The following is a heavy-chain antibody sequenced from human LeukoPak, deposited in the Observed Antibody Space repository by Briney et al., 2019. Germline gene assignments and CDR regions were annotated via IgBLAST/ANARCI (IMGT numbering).Heavy chain of an antibody. D-gene: IGHD1-26*01. V-gene: IGHV3-23*01. J-gene: IGHJ6*03. CDR1: GFTFSNYA. Sequence: GGSLRLSCAASGFTFSNYAMSWVRQAPGKGLEWVSAISGSGGTPYYAESVKGRFSISRDNSTDTLYLQMNSLRAEDAAVYYCAKDGATYFYYYYMDVRGKGTTVTVSS. CDR3: AKDGATYFYYYYMDV. CDR2: ISGSGGTP.